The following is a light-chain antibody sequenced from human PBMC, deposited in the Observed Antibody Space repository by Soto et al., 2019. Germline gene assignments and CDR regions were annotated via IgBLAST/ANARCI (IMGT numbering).Light chain of an antibody. J-gene: IGLJ1*01. CDR2: RNT. CDR3: QSCDSSLSGSGV. V-gene: IGLV1-40*01. CDR1: ISNIWAGYD. Sequence: QSLLSQPPSVCGAPGQRVTISCTGSISNIWAGYDVHWYQQLPGTAPKLLIYRNTNRPSGVPDRFSGSKYGTSASLAITGLQAEDEADYYCQSCDSSLSGSGVFGTGTKVTV.